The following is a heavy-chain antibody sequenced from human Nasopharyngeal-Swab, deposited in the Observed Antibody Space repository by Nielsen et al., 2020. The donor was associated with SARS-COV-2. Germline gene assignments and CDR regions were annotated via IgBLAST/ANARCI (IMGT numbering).Heavy chain of an antibody. CDR3: ARLYYYDSSGYFFKPPSYYFDY. V-gene: IGHV4-31*03. Sequence: SETLSLTCTVSGGSISSGGYYWSWIRQHPGKGLEWIGYIYYSGSTYYNPSLKSRVSISVDTSKNQFSLKLSSVTAADTAVYCCARLYYYDSSGYFFKPPSYYFDYWGQGTLVTVSS. D-gene: IGHD3-22*01. CDR1: GGSISSGGYY. CDR2: IYYSGST. J-gene: IGHJ4*02.